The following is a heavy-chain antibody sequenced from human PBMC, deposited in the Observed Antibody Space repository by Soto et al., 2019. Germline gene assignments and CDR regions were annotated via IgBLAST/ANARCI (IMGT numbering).Heavy chain of an antibody. CDR2: IWNDGNGY. CDR1: GFTFNNYG. V-gene: IGHV3-33*01. J-gene: IGHJ3*02. D-gene: IGHD4-17*01. CDR3: ARDLSGDYGALDT. Sequence: GGSLRLSCAASGFTFNNYGMHWVRQAPGKGLEWVAVIWNDGNGYYYANSVKGRFTISRDNSKNTLYLQMNSLRAEDTAVYYCARDLSGDYGALDTWGQGTMVTVSS.